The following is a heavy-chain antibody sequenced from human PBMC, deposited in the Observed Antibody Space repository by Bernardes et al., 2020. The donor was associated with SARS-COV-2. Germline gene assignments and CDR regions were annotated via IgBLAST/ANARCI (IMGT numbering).Heavy chain of an antibody. J-gene: IGHJ5*02. CDR3: ARGRSITIFGVVTTQGQFDP. V-gene: IGHV4-59*01. CDR1: GGFISSYY. CDR2: IYYSVST. D-gene: IGHD3-3*01. Sequence: AESLSLTCTVSGGFISSYYWSWLRQPPGKGLEWIGYIYYSVSTNYNPSLKSRVTISVDTSKNQFSLKLSSVTAADTAVYYCARGRSITIFGVVTTQGQFDPWGQGTLVTVSS.